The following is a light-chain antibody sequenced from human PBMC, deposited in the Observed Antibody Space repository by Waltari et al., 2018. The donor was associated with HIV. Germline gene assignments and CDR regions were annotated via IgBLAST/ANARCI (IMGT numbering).Light chain of an antibody. J-gene: IGKJ2*03. CDR1: QSISSY. CDR2: AAS. CDR3: QHSYSTPYS. V-gene: IGKV1-39*01. Sequence: DIQMTQSPSSLSASVGDRVTITCRANQSISSYLNWYQQKPGKAPKLLIYAASSLQSGVPSRFSGSGSGTDFTLTVSSLQPEDFATYHCQHSYSTPYSFGQGTQLEIK.